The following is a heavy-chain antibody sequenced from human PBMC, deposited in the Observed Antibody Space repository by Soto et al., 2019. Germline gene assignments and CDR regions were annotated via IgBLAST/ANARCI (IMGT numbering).Heavy chain of an antibody. CDR1: YGTSVNIGGY. J-gene: IGHJ4*01. V-gene: IGHV4-39*01. D-gene: IGHD1-26*01. CDR2: IYYSGST. CDR3: QGQEGMGKILYYFD. Sequence: SVSYGTSVNIGGYRIRKHQPPGKGLEWIGSIYYSGSTYYNPSLKSRVTISIDKSKNQFSLTLSSLTAADTAVYYFQGQEGMGKILYYFD.